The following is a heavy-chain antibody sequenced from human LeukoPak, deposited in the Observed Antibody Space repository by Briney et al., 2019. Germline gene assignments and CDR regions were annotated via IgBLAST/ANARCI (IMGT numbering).Heavy chain of an antibody. Sequence: PGGSLRLSCAASGFTFDDYAMYWVRHAPGKGLEWVSGISWNSGSIGYADSVKGRFTISRDNAKNSLYLQMNSLRAEDTALYYCAKALYYDILTGFDYWGQGTLVTVSS. J-gene: IGHJ4*02. V-gene: IGHV3-9*01. D-gene: IGHD3-9*01. CDR1: GFTFDDYA. CDR2: ISWNSGSI. CDR3: AKALYYDILTGFDY.